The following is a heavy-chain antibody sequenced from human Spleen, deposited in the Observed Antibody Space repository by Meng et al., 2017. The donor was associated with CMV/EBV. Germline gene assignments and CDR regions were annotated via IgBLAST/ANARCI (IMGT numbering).Heavy chain of an antibody. V-gene: IGHV4-30-4*01. CDR2: IHHSGSA. J-gene: IGHJ4*02. CDR3: ASFDHIPRRNYFDY. CDR1: GGSMRSGNYY. Sequence: QPQESGPGLVEASQTLSLTCTVSGGSMRSGNYYWSWIPQPPGKGLEWIGYIHHSGSAYYNPSLKSRVSISVDTSKNQFSLNLNSMTAADTAVYYCASFDHIPRRNYFDYWGQGTLVTVSS. D-gene: IGHD2-21*01.